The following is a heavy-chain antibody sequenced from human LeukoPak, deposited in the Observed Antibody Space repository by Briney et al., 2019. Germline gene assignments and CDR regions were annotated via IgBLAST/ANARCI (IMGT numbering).Heavy chain of an antibody. J-gene: IGHJ5*02. Sequence: PSETLSLTCTVSGGSISSSNYYWGWIRQPPGKGLEWIGYIYYSGSTNYNPSLKSRVTISVDTSKNQFSLKLSSVTAADTAVYYCARDHYSSGYYTLGWFDPWGQGTLVTVSS. CDR3: ARDHYSSGYYTLGWFDP. V-gene: IGHV4-61*01. CDR1: GGSISSSNYY. D-gene: IGHD3-22*01. CDR2: IYYSGST.